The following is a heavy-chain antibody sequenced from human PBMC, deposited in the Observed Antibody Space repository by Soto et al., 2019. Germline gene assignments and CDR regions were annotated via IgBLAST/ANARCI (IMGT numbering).Heavy chain of an antibody. D-gene: IGHD3-10*01. CDR1: GLTFSGYG. Sequence: QVQMVESGGGVVQPGTSLRLSCVVTGLTFSGYGMHWVRQAPGKGLEWVADITYDGSSTYYADAVKGRFTVSRDNSKTILYLQMTSLRGDDTAMYYCAKDQMGRGWRTLDSWGQGTLVIVSS. CDR2: ITYDGSST. CDR3: AKDQMGRGWRTLDS. J-gene: IGHJ4*02. V-gene: IGHV3-30*18.